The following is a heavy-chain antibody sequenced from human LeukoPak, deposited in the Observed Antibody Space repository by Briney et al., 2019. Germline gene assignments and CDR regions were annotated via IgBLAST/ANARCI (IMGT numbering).Heavy chain of an antibody. CDR3: ARQGYSYGYDY. CDR2: IYSSGST. D-gene: IGHD5-18*01. Sequence: SETLSLTCAVYGGSFSGHYWRWIRQPPGKGLEWIGLIYSSGSTNYNPSLKSRVTMSVDTSKNQFSLKLSSVTAADTAVYYCARQGYSYGYDYWGQGTLVTVSS. V-gene: IGHV4-59*10. J-gene: IGHJ4*02. CDR1: GGSFSGHY.